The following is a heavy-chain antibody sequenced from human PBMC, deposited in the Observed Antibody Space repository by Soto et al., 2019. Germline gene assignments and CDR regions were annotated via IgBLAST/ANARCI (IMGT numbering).Heavy chain of an antibody. D-gene: IGHD5-12*01. CDR2: IYPGDSDT. CDR3: ARQPADIVATGSYYYYGMDV. V-gene: IGHV5-51*01. CDR1: GYTFTDYW. J-gene: IGHJ6*02. Sequence: PGESLKISCKGSGYTFTDYWIGWVRQLPGKGLEWMGIIYPGDSDTRYSPSFQGHVTITVDKSTSTAYLQWNTLKASDTAMYYCARQPADIVATGSYYYYGMDVWGQGTTVTVSS.